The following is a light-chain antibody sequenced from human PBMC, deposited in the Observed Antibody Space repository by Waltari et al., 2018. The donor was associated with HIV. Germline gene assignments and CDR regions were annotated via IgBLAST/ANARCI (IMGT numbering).Light chain of an antibody. CDR3: QSYDNSLSAWV. Sequence: QSVLTPPPSVSAAPGPRATITCPGSSSNLGAGSELPRYHQPPGTTPNLLVYGNSNRPSGVPDLFSGSKSATSAALAITWRQAEDEADYYCQSYDNSLSAWVFGGGTKLTVL. J-gene: IGLJ3*02. CDR2: GNS. CDR1: SSNLGAGSE. V-gene: IGLV1-40*01.